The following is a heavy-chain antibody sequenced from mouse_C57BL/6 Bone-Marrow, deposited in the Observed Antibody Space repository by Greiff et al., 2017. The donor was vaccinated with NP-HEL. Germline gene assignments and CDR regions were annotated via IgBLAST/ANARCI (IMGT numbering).Heavy chain of an antibody. D-gene: IGHD3-2*02. CDR3: ARMSKTAQANYAMDY. CDR1: GYTFTSYW. J-gene: IGHJ4*01. V-gene: IGHV1-64*01. Sequence: VKLQQPGAELVKPGASVKLSCKASGYTFTSYWMHWVKQRPGQGLEWIGMIHPNSGSTNYNEKFKSKATLTVDKSSSTAYMQLSSLTSEDSAVYYCARMSKTAQANYAMDYWGQGTSVTVSS. CDR2: IHPNSGST.